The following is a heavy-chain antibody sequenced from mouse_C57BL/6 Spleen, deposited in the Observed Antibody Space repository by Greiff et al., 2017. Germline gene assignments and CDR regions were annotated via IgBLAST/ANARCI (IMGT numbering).Heavy chain of an antibody. V-gene: IGHV1-82*01. CDR2: FYPGDGDT. Sequence: VMLVESGPELVKPGASVTISCKASGYAFSSSWMNCVKQRPGTGLEWIGRFYPGDGDTNYNGQFKGKATLTADKSSSTAYKQLRRLKSEDSADYFCASGEYGSRNYGDYWGQGTTLTVSS. CDR1: GYAFSSSW. D-gene: IGHD1-1*01. J-gene: IGHJ2*01. CDR3: ASGEYGSRNYGDY.